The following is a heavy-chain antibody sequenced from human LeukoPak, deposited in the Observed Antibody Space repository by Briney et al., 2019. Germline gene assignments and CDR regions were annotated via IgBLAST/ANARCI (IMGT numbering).Heavy chain of an antibody. CDR3: ARGRYCFDY. CDR1: GFTFSRYE. D-gene: IGHD5-24*01. CDR2: ISSIGSTI. Sequence: GGSRRLSCAAAGFTFSRYEMNWVRQAPGKGLEWVSYISSIGSTIYYADSVKGRFTISRDNAKNSLHLQMNSLSAEDTAVYYCARGRYCFDYWGPGTLVTVSS. V-gene: IGHV3-48*03. J-gene: IGHJ4*02.